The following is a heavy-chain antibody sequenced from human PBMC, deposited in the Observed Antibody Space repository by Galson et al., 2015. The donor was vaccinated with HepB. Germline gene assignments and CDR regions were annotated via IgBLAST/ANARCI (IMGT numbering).Heavy chain of an antibody. J-gene: IGHJ6*02. D-gene: IGHD2-2*01. CDR3: ARGSDSTYNYCSGTNCFAPYYYYYYGMDV. CDR2: INSCGGST. CDR1: GFIFSSYA. V-gene: IGHV3-23*01. Sequence: SLRLSCAGSGFIFSSYAMTWVRQAPGKGLEWVSTINSCGGSTFYADSVKGRFTISRDNSKNTLFLRMDSLRAEDTAIYYCARGSDSTYNYCSGTNCFAPYYYYYYGMDVWGLGTTVSVSS.